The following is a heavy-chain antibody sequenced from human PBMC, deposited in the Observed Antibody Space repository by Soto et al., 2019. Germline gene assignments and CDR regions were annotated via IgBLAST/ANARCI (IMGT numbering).Heavy chain of an antibody. D-gene: IGHD4-17*01. V-gene: IGHV3-30*14. CDR2: ISYDGSDK. CDR1: GFTFSSYA. CDR3: ARVGYAVTTGGAFDI. Sequence: QPGGSLRLSCAASGFTFSSYAMHWVRQAPGKGLEWVALISYDGSDKDYADSVKGRFTISRDNSKNTLYLQMNSLRAEDTAVYYCARVGYAVTTGGAFDIWGQGTMVTVSS. J-gene: IGHJ3*02.